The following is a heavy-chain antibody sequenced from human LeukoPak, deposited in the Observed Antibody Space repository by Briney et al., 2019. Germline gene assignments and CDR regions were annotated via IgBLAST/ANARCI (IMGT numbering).Heavy chain of an antibody. CDR1: GYTFTGYY. V-gene: IGHV1-2*02. Sequence: ASVKVSCKASGYTFTGYYMHWVRQAPGQGLEWMGWINPNSGGTNYAQKFQGRVTMTRDTSISTAYMELSRLRSDDTAVYYCARAFGTVDTSPYSLYYYYMDVWGKGTTVTVSS. CDR2: INPNSGGT. CDR3: ARAFGTVDTSPYSLYYYYMDV. J-gene: IGHJ6*03. D-gene: IGHD5-18*01.